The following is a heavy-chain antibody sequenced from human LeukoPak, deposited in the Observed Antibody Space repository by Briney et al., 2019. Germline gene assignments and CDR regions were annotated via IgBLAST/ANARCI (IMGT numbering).Heavy chain of an antibody. V-gene: IGHV1-2*02. CDR3: ARSIAVAGTGWFDP. J-gene: IGHJ5*02. CDR2: INPNSGGT. D-gene: IGHD6-19*01. CDR1: GYSFTGYY. Sequence: ASVKVSCKASGYSFTGYYMRWVRQAPGQGLEWMGWINPNSGGTNYAQKFQGRVTMTRDTSISTAYMELSRLRSDDTAVYYCARSIAVAGTGWFDPWGQGTLVTVSS.